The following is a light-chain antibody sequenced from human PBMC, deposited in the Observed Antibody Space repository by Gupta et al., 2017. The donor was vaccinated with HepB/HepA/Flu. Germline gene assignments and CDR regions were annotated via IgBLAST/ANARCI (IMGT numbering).Light chain of an antibody. CDR3: QQTSSLPWT. J-gene: IGKJ1*01. V-gene: IGKV6-21*01. CDR1: QSIGSG. CDR2: YAS. Sequence: EIVLTQSPDFQSVTPKEKVTITCRASQSIGSGLHWYQQKPEQSPKLLIKYASQYGSGVPSRFRGSGSGTDFTLTINSLEAEDVATYYCQQTSSLPWTFGQGTKVEIK.